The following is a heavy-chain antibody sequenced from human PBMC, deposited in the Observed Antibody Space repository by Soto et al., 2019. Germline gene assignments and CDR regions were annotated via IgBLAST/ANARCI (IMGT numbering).Heavy chain of an antibody. CDR3: ARDKRYGGYDLGNWFDP. V-gene: IGHV1-3*01. J-gene: IGHJ5*02. Sequence: ASVKVSYKASGYTFTSYAMHWVRQAPGQRLEWMGWINAGNGNTKYSQKFQGRVTITRDTSASTAYMELSSLRSEDTAVYYCARDKRYGGYDLGNWFDPWGQGTLVTVSS. CDR2: INAGNGNT. D-gene: IGHD5-12*01. CDR1: GYTFTSYA.